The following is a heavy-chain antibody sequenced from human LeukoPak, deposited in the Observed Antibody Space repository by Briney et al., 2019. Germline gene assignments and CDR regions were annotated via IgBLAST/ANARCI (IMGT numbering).Heavy chain of an antibody. V-gene: IGHV1-18*01. Sequence: ASVKVSCKASGYTFTSYGISWVRQAPGQGLEWMGWISAYNGNTNYAQKLQGRVTMTTDTSTSTAYMELRSLRSDDTAVYYCARDRRTARAVGSWFDPWGQRTLVTVSS. D-gene: IGHD5-18*01. CDR1: GYTFTSYG. CDR2: ISAYNGNT. J-gene: IGHJ5*02. CDR3: ARDRRTARAVGSWFDP.